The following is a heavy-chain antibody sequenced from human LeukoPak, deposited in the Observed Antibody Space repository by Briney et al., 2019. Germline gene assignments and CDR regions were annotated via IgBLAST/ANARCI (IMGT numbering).Heavy chain of an antibody. Sequence: SETLSLTCTVSGGSISSYYWSWIRQPAGKGLEWIGRIYTSGSTNYNPSLKSRVTMSVDTSKNQFSLKLSSVTAADTAVYYCAREVVMYSSGWPAGWFDPWGQGTLVTVSS. CDR3: AREVVMYSSGWPAGWFDP. CDR1: GGSISSYY. J-gene: IGHJ5*02. V-gene: IGHV4-4*07. D-gene: IGHD6-19*01. CDR2: IYTSGST.